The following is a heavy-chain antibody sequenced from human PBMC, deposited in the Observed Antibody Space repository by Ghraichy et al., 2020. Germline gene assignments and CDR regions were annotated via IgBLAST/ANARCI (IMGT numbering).Heavy chain of an antibody. CDR2: FYYSGST. CDR3: ARVPYVWGSYRQNWFDP. D-gene: IGHD3-16*02. Sequence: SQTLSLTCTVSGGSISSYYWSWIRQPPGKGLEWIGYFYYSGSTNYNPSLKSRVTISVDTSKNQFSLKLSSVTAADTAVYYCARVPYVWGSYRQNWFDPWGQGTLVTVSP. J-gene: IGHJ5*02. CDR1: GGSISSYY. V-gene: IGHV4-59*01.